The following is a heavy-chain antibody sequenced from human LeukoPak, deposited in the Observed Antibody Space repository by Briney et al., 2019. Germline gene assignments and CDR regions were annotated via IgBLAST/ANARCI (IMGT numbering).Heavy chain of an antibody. V-gene: IGHV1-2*02. CDR3: VRGSDCSGGSCYPHYFDY. Sequence: ASVKVSCKASGYTFTGYYMHWVRQAPGQGLEWMGWINPNSGGTNYAQKFQGRVTMTRDTSISTAYMELSRLRSDDTAVYYCVRGSDCSGGSCYPHYFDYWGQGTLVTVSS. D-gene: IGHD2-15*01. J-gene: IGHJ4*02. CDR1: GYTFTGYY. CDR2: INPNSGGT.